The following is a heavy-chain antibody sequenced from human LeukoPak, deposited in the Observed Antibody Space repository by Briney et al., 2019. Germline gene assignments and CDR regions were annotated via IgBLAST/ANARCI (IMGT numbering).Heavy chain of an antibody. D-gene: IGHD6-13*01. CDR3: ANHLAAAGILAWSY. CDR1: GFTFSSYA. CDR2: ISGSGGST. Sequence: PGGSLRLSCAASGFTFSSYAMSWVRQAPGKGLEWVSAISGSGGSTYYADSVKGRFTISRDNSKNTLYLQMNSLRAEDTAVYYCANHLAAAGILAWSYWGQGTLVTVSS. V-gene: IGHV3-23*01. J-gene: IGHJ1*01.